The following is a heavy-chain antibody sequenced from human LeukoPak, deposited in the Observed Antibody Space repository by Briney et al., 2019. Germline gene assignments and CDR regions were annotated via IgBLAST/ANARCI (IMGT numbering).Heavy chain of an antibody. J-gene: IGHJ6*03. V-gene: IGHV1-8*01. CDR2: MDPNSGKA. CDR1: GYSLIGYD. CDR3: ARAKAPSSHYYYMDV. Sequence: GASVKVSCKASGYSLIGYDLSWVRQATGQGLEWMGWMDPNSGKATYAQKSQGRVTMTRNTSISTAYMELSSLRSEDTAVYYCARAKAPSSHYYYMDVWGKGTTVTVSS.